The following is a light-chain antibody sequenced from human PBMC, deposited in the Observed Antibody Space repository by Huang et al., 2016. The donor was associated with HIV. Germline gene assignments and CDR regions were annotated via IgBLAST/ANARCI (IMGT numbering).Light chain of an antibody. V-gene: IGKV3-20*01. CDR1: QRVGSSH. CDR2: AAA. Sequence: EIVLTQSPGTLSLSPGERATLSCRASQRVGSSHLAWYQQKPVQAPRLLIYAAARKATGIPDRFSGSGSGTDFTLTISRLEPEDFAVYYCQQYGSSSYTFGQGTKLEIK. J-gene: IGKJ2*01. CDR3: QQYGSSSYT.